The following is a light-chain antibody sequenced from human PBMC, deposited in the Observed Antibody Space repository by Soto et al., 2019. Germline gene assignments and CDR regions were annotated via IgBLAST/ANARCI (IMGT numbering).Light chain of an antibody. CDR2: KDS. Sequence: SYELTQPPSVSVSPGQTARITCSGDALPKQYAYWYQQKPGQAPVLVIYKDSERPSGIPERFSGSKSGTSASLAISGLQSEDEADYYCASWDDSLNAPVFGGGTKVTVL. J-gene: IGLJ2*01. V-gene: IGLV3-25*02. CDR3: ASWDDSLNAPV. CDR1: ALPKQY.